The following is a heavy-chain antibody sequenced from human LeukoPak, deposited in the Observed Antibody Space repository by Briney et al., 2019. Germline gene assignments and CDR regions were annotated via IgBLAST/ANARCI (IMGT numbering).Heavy chain of an antibody. V-gene: IGHV4-34*01. D-gene: IGHD6-6*01. J-gene: IGHJ6*03. CDR3: ARGYSSSPYYYYYYMDV. CDR2: INHSGST. CDR1: GGSFSGYY. Sequence: SETLSLTCAVYGGSFSGYYWSWLRQPPGKGLEWIGEINHSGSTNYNPSLKSRVTISVDTSKNQFSLKLSSVTAADTAVYYCARGYSSSPYYYYYYMDVWGKGTTVTVSS.